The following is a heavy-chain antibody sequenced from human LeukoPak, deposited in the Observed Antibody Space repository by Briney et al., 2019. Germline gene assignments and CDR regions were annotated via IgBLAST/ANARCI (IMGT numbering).Heavy chain of an antibody. Sequence: PSETLSLTCTVSGGSISSYYWSWIRQPPGKGLEWIGYIYYSGSTNYNPSLKSRVTISVDTSKNQFSLKLSSVTAADTAVYYCARPLDYGDDGLGAFDIWGQGTMVTVSS. J-gene: IGHJ3*02. CDR2: IYYSGST. V-gene: IGHV4-59*12. CDR3: ARPLDYGDDGLGAFDI. CDR1: GGSISSYY. D-gene: IGHD4-17*01.